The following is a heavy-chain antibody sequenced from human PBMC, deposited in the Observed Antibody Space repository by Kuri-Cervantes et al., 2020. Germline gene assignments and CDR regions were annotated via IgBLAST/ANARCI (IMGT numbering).Heavy chain of an antibody. Sequence: SETLSLTCTVSGGSISSSDYYWGWIRQPPGKGLECIGNIYYSGTTHYNPSLKSRVTISVDTSKNQFSLRLSSVTAADTAVYYCARVPSGPYNWFDPWGQGTLVTVSS. J-gene: IGHJ5*02. CDR3: ARVPSGPYNWFDP. CDR2: IYYSGTT. CDR1: GGSISSSDYY. D-gene: IGHD2-15*01. V-gene: IGHV4-39*07.